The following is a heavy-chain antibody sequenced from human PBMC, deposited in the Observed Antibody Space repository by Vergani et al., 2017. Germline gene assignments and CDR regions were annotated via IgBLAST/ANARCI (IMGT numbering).Heavy chain of an antibody. V-gene: IGHV3-53*04. CDR3: ARLRGMVPFDY. D-gene: IGHD2-8*01. CDR2: IYSGGST. CDR1: LFTLTPTS. J-gene: IGHJ4*02. Sequence: EVQLVESGGGLVQPGGSLRLSSPPSLFTLTPTSLGWVRQAAGKGLGWVSVIYSGGSTYYADSGKGRFPISRHNSKNTLYLQMNSLRAEDTAGYYCARLRGMVPFDYWGQGPLVAVSS.